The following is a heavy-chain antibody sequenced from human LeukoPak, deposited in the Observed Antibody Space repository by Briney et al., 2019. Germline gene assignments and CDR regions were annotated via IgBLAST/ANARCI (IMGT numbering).Heavy chain of an antibody. J-gene: IGHJ5*02. V-gene: IGHV4-30-2*01. CDR1: GGSISSGGYS. CDR3: ARGSKREGYNYLWFDP. CDR2: IYHSGST. D-gene: IGHD5-24*01. Sequence: MPSETLSLTCAVSGGSISSGGYSWSWIRQPPGKGLEWIGYIYHSGSTYYNPSLKSRVTISVDRSKNQFSLKLSSVTAADTAVYYCARGSKREGYNYLWFDPWGQGTLVTVSS.